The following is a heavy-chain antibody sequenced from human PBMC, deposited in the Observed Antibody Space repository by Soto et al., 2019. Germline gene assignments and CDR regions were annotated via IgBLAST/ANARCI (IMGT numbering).Heavy chain of an antibody. CDR1: GFTFSSYA. Sequence: EVQLLESGGGLVQPGGSLRLSCAASGFTFSSYAMSWVRQAPGKGLEWVSAISGSGGSTYYADSVKGRFTISRDNSKNTLYLQMTSLRAEGTAVYYCAKDEWYYDFWSGYSSLGEYYYYGMDVWGQGTTVTVSS. V-gene: IGHV3-23*01. CDR2: ISGSGGST. CDR3: AKDEWYYDFWSGYSSLGEYYYYGMDV. D-gene: IGHD3-3*01. J-gene: IGHJ6*02.